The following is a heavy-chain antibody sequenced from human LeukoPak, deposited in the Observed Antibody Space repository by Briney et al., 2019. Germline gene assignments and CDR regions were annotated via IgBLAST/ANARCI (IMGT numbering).Heavy chain of an antibody. CDR1: GYTFTSYG. J-gene: IGHJ4*02. D-gene: IGHD3-3*01. V-gene: IGHV1-18*01. CDR2: ISAYNGNT. Sequence: VASVKVSCKASGYTFTSYGISWVRQAPEQGLEWMGWISAYNGNTNYAQKLQGRVTMTTDTSTSTAYMELRSLRSDDTAVYYCARDLPSTIFRGFDYWGQGTLVTVSS. CDR3: ARDLPSTIFRGFDY.